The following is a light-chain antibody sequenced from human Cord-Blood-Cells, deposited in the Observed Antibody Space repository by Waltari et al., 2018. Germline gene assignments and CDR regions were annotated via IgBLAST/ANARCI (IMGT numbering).Light chain of an antibody. CDR1: QSVSNY. V-gene: IGKV3-11*01. CDR2: EAS. CDR3: QQRSNWPLYT. Sequence: EIVLTQSPATLSLSPGERATISCRASQSVSNYLAWYQQKPGQAPRLLIYEASNRDTGIPARFSGSGSGTDFTLTISSLEPEDFAVYYCQQRSNWPLYTFGQGTKLEIK. J-gene: IGKJ2*01.